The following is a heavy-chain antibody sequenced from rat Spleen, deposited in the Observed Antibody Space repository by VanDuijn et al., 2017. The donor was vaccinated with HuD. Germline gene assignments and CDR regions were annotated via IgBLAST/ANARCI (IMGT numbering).Heavy chain of an antibody. V-gene: IGHV5-22*01. CDR3: ARGAGDVFAY. Sequence: EVQLVESGGGLVQPGRSLKLSCAASGFAFSSFAMAWVRQAPKKGLEWVASITSYGSNTYYPDSVKGRFTISRDNAKSTLYLQRNSLRSEDTATYYCARGAGDVFAYWGQGTLVTVSS. CDR2: ITSYGSNT. D-gene: IGHD4-2*01. CDR1: GFAFSSFA. J-gene: IGHJ3*01.